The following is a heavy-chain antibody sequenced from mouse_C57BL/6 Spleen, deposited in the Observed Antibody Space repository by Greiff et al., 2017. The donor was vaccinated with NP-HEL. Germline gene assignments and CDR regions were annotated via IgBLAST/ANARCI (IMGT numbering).Heavy chain of an antibody. CDR2: ISSGSSTI. V-gene: IGHV5-17*01. CDR1: GFTFSDYG. J-gene: IGHJ4*01. D-gene: IGHD1-1*01. CDR3: ARRGVVDYYAMDY. Sequence: EVQRVESGGGLVKPGGSLKLSCAASGFTFSDYGMHWVRQAPEKGLEWVAYISSGSSTIYYAATVKGRFTLSRDNAKNTLFLQMTSLRSEDTAMYYCARRGVVDYYAMDYWGQGTSVTVSS.